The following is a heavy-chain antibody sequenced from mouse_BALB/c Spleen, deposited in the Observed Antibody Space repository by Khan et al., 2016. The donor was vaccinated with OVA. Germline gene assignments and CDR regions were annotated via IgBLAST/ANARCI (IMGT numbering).Heavy chain of an antibody. V-gene: IGHV9-4*02. CDR2: INTHSGVP. CDR1: GYTFTNAG. D-gene: IGHD2-12*01. Sequence: QVQLQQSGPELKKPGETVRISCKASGYTFTNAGMQWVQKMPGKGLKWIGWINTHSGVPKYAEDFKGRFAFSLETSASTVYLQITNLKNEDTATYFCASGWAAYYKSDGSAMDYWGQGTSVTVSS. CDR3: ASGWAAYYKSDGSAMDY. J-gene: IGHJ4*01.